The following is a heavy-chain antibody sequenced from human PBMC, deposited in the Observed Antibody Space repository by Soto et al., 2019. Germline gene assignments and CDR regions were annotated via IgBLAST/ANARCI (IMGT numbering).Heavy chain of an antibody. J-gene: IGHJ4*02. CDR3: ARDPAYSSSRWYYFDY. D-gene: IGHD6-19*01. V-gene: IGHV3-21*01. Sequence: SVKGRFTISRDNAKNSLYLQMNSLRAEDTAVYYCARDPAYSSSRWYYFDYWGQGALVTVSS.